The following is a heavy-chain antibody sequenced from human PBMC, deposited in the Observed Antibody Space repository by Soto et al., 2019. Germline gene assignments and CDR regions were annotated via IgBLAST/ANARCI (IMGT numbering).Heavy chain of an antibody. V-gene: IGHV4-39*01. CDR3: ARHWGIAARPYYYYYGMDV. Sequence: SETLSLTGTVSGGSISSSSYYWGWILQPPGKGLEWIGSIYYSGSTYYNPSLKSRVTISVDTSKNQFSLKLSSVTAADTAVYYCARHWGIAARPYYYYYGMDVWGQGTTVTVSS. J-gene: IGHJ6*02. D-gene: IGHD6-6*01. CDR1: GGSISSSSYY. CDR2: IYYSGST.